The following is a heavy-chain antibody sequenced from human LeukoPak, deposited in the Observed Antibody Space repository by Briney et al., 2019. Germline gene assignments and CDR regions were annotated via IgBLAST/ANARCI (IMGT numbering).Heavy chain of an antibody. V-gene: IGHV1-69*04. CDR2: IIPILGIA. CDR1: GGTFSSYA. D-gene: IGHD5-12*01. Sequence: GASVKVSCKASGGTFSSYAISWVRQAPGQGLEWMGRIIPILGIANYAQKFQGRVTITADKSTSTAYMELSSLRSEDTAVYYCAREVVATIENYYYYYGMDVWGQGTTVTVSS. CDR3: AREVVATIENYYYYYGMDV. J-gene: IGHJ6*02.